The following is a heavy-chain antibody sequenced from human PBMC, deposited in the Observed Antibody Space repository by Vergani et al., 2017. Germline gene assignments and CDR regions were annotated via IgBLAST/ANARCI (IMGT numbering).Heavy chain of an antibody. CDR2: IYYRGST. J-gene: IGHJ3*02. CDR3: ARHGDYDRDDAFDI. V-gene: IGHV4-59*08. CDR1: GGSISSYY. D-gene: IGHD4-17*01. Sequence: QVQLQESGPGLVKPSETLSLTCTVSGGSISSYYWSWIRQPPGKGLEWIGYIYYRGSTNYNPSLKSRVTISVDTSKNQFSLKLSSVTAADTAVYYCARHGDYDRDDAFDIWGQGTMVTVSS.